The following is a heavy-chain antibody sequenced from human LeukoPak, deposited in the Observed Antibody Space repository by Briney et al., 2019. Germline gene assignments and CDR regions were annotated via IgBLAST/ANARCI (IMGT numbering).Heavy chain of an antibody. CDR3: ARDRKFFDY. CDR2: IKQDGSEK. CDR1: GFTFTSFW. Sequence: GGSLRLSCAASGFTFTSFWMRWVRQAPGKGLEWVANIKQDGSEKKYVDSVKGRSTISRDNAKNSVYLQMNSLRAGDTGVYYCARDRKFFDYWGQGTLVTVSS. J-gene: IGHJ4*02. V-gene: IGHV3-7*04.